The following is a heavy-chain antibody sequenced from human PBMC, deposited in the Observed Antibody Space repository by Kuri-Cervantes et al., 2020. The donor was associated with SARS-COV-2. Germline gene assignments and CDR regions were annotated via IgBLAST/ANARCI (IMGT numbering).Heavy chain of an antibody. V-gene: IGHV1-8*01. CDR2: VKTNSGNT. CDR3: YCAPKEGFDS. CDR1: ETTFPNYD. J-gene: IGHJ4*02. D-gene: IGHD2-21*01. Sequence: GESLKISCKTPETTFPNYDINWVRQATGQGLEWVGMVKTNSGNTLYAQIFQGRVTMTRDTSTSTVYMELSSLTSEDTAIYYCYCAPKEGFDSWGQGTLVTVSS.